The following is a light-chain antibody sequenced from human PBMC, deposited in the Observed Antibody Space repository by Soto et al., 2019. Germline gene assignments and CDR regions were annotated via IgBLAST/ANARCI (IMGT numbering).Light chain of an antibody. CDR2: EVT. CDR3: TSYAGSNRLL. Sequence: QSALTQPPSASGSPGQSVTISCTGTSSDVGAYSYVSWYQQHPGKAPKLMIYEVTKRPSGVSDRFSGSKSGNTASLTVSGLHTEDEGDYYCTSYAGSNRLLFGGGTKLT. CDR1: SSDVGAYSY. J-gene: IGLJ2*01. V-gene: IGLV2-8*01.